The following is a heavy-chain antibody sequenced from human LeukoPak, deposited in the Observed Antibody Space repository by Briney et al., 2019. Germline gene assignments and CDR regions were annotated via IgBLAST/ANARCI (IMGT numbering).Heavy chain of an antibody. D-gene: IGHD3-10*01. V-gene: IGHV1-69*04. CDR3: ARESGLWSGGLDY. J-gene: IGHJ4*02. CDR1: GGTFSSYA. CDR2: IIPILGIA. Sequence: SVKVSCKASGGTFSSYAISWVRQAPGQGLEWMGRIIPILGIANYAQKFQGRVTITADKSTSTAYMGLSSLRSEDTAVYYCARESGLWSGGLDYWGQGTLVTVSS.